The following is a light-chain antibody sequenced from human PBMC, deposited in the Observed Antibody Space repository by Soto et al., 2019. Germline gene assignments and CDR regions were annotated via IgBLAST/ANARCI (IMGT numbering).Light chain of an antibody. CDR2: DVT. V-gene: IGLV2-14*03. J-gene: IGLJ2*01. CDR3: GSYTITSTLMI. Sequence: QSALTQPASVSGSPGQSITTSAFGTPGDIGAYNYVSWYQHLPGKAPEVIIYDVTNRPSGVSSRFSGSKSGTTASLTISGLQAEDEANYYCGSYTITSTLMIFGGGTKLTVL. CDR1: PGDIGAYNY.